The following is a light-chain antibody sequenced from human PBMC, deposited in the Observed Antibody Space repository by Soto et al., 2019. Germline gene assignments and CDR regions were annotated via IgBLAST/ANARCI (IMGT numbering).Light chain of an antibody. CDR2: EVV. Sequence: QSALTQPPSASGSPGQAVTISCTGTKNDIGVYDFVSWYQHHPGKAPRLIIYEVVHLPSGVPDRFSGSKSGNTASLTVSGLQAADEADYFCKSYAGSNTYVFGSGTKLTVL. V-gene: IGLV2-8*01. CDR1: KNDIGVYDF. J-gene: IGLJ1*01. CDR3: KSYAGSNTYV.